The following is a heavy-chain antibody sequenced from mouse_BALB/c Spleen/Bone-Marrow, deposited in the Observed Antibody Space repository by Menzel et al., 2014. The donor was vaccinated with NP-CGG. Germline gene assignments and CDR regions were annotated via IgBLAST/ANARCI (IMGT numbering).Heavy chain of an antibody. V-gene: IGHV1-82*01. CDR1: GYAFSSSW. D-gene: IGHD1-1*01. J-gene: IGHJ2*01. CDR3: ARSYYGSSYYFDY. Sequence: VVESGASVKISCKASGYAFSSSWMNWVKQRPGQGLEWIGRIYPGDGDTNYNGKFKGKATLTADKSSSTAYMQLSSLTSVDSAVYFCARSYYGSSYYFDYWGQGTTLTVSS. CDR2: IYPGDGDT.